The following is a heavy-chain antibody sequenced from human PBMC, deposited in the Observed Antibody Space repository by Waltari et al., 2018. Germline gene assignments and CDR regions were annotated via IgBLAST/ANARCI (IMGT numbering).Heavy chain of an antibody. CDR2: IRYDGSNK. CDR1: GFTFSSYG. Sequence: QVQLVESGGGVVQPGGSLRLSCAASGFTFSSYGMHWVRQAPGKGLEWVAFIRYDGSNKYYADSVKGRFTISRDNSKNTLYLQMNSLRAEDMAVYYCAKDLSRVVQTFDYWGQGTLVTVSS. J-gene: IGHJ4*02. D-gene: IGHD2-15*01. V-gene: IGHV3-30*02. CDR3: AKDLSRVVQTFDY.